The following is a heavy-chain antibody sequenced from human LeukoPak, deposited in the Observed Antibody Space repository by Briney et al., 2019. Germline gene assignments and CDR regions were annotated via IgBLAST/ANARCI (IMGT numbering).Heavy chain of an antibody. CDR3: ARGKTYYYGSGRRYYYYYMDV. CDR2: MNPNSGNT. Sequence: ASVKVSCKASGYTFTSYDINWVRQATGQGLEWMGWMNPNSGNTGYAQKFQGRVTMTRNTSISTAYMELSSLRSEDTAVYYCARGKTYYYGSGRRYYYYYMDVWGKGTTVTISS. D-gene: IGHD3-10*01. CDR1: GYTFTSYD. J-gene: IGHJ6*03. V-gene: IGHV1-8*01.